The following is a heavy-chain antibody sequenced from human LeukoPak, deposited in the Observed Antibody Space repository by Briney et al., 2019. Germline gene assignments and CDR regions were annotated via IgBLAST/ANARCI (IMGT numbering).Heavy chain of an antibody. CDR1: GGSISSSNW. CDR3: ARRTSGSYCFDY. J-gene: IGHJ4*02. D-gene: IGHD1-26*01. V-gene: IGHV4-4*02. Sequence: SETLSLTCAVSGGSISSSNWWSWVRQPPGKGLEWIGEIYHSGGTNYNPSLKSQVTISVDKSKNQFSLKLSSVTAADTAVYYCARRTSGSYCFDYWGQGTLVTVSS. CDR2: IYHSGGT.